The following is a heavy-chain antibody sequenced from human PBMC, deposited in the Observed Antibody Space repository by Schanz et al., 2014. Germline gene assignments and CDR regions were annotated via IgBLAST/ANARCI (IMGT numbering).Heavy chain of an antibody. CDR2: ISGGGGTT. J-gene: IGHJ4*02. CDR1: GFTFSSYS. Sequence: EVQLVESGGGLVQPGGSLRLSCTASGFTFSSYSMNWVRQAPGKGLEWVSAISGGGGTTYYADSVKGRFTISSDNSKNTLYLQMNSLRAEDTAVYYCARIGGSVFDYWAQGTLVTVSS. V-gene: IGHV3-23*04. D-gene: IGHD3-10*01. CDR3: ARIGGSVFDY.